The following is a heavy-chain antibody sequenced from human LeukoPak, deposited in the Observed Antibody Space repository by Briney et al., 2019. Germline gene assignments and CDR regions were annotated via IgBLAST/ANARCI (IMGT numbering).Heavy chain of an antibody. CDR2: INPNSGGT. D-gene: IGHD5-12*01. J-gene: IGHJ6*03. V-gene: IGHV1-2*02. Sequence: ASVKVSCKASGYTFTGYYMHWVRQAPGQGLEWMGWINPNSGGTNYAQKFQGRVTMTRDTSVSTAYMELSRLRSDDTAVYYCARDRAYSCYATYYCSYFMDVWGKGTTVTVSS. CDR1: GYTFTGYY. CDR3: ARDRAYSCYATYYCSYFMDV.